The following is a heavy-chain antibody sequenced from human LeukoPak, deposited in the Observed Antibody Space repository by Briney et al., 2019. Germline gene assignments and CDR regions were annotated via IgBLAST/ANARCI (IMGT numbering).Heavy chain of an antibody. D-gene: IGHD6-19*01. CDR1: GYSFTSYW. V-gene: IGHV5-51*01. Sequence: GESLKISCKGSGYSFTSYWIGWVRQMPGKGLEWMGIIYPGDSDTRYSPSFQGQVTISADKSISTAYLQWSSLKASDTAMYYCARLTSSGWGDEGYYFDYWGQGTLVTVSS. J-gene: IGHJ4*02. CDR2: IYPGDSDT. CDR3: ARLTSSGWGDEGYYFDY.